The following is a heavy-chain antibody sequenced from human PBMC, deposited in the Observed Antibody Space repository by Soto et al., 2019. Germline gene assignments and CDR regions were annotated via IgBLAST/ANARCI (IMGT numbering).Heavy chain of an antibody. CDR3: ARGTGVAAAGRGVAFDI. J-gene: IGHJ3*02. V-gene: IGHV3-23*01. Sequence: PGGSLRLSCAASGFTFRNYAMTWVRQAPGKGLEWVSSITNSGGTFYTDSVKGRFTISRDDSKSTLYLQMNGLRAEDTAVYYCARGTGVAAAGRGVAFDIWGQGTMVTVSS. CDR1: GFTFRNYA. D-gene: IGHD6-13*01. CDR2: ITNSGGT.